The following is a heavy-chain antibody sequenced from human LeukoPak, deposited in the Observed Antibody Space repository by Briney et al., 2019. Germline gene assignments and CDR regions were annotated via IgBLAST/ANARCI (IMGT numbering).Heavy chain of an antibody. V-gene: IGHV3-30*04. D-gene: IGHD2-2*01. Sequence: GGSLRLSCAASGFTFSCYAMHWVRQAPGKGLEWVAVISYDGSNKCYADSVKGRFTISRDNSKNTLYLQMNSLRAEDTAVYYCARDIVVVPAAILYYYGMDVWGKGTTVTVSS. CDR3: ARDIVVVPAAILYYYGMDV. CDR2: ISYDGSNK. J-gene: IGHJ6*04. CDR1: GFTFSCYA.